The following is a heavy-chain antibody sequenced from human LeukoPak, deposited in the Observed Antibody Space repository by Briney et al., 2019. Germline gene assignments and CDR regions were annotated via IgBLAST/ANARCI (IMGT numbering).Heavy chain of an antibody. J-gene: IGHJ4*02. CDR2: IRHSGSA. Sequence: SETLSLTCAVYSGSFSGYYWSWIRQPPGKGLEWIGQIRHSGSANYNPSLRSRVTISIDTSKNQLSLKLTSVTAADTAVYYCARHGGYYFDYWGQGTLVTVSS. CDR3: ARHGGYYFDY. CDR1: SGSFSGYY. D-gene: IGHD3-16*01. V-gene: IGHV4-34*01.